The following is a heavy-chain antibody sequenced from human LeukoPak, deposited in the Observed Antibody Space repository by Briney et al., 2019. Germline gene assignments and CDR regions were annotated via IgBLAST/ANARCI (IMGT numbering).Heavy chain of an antibody. D-gene: IGHD3/OR15-3a*01. CDR2: TSRGGSDI. V-gene: IGHV3-48*03. CDR3: VRVGLIRLENFFDY. CDR1: GFTFSNHE. J-gene: IGHJ4*02. Sequence: GGSLRLSCATSGFTFSNHEMNWVRQAPGKGLEWVAYTSRGGSDISYADSVKGRFTISTDNANSSLYLQMNSLRAEDTAVYFCVRVGLIRLENFFDYWGQGTLVTVSS.